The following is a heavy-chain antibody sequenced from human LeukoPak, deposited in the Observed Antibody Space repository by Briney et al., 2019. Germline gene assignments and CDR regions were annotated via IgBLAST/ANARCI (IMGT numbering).Heavy chain of an antibody. CDR3: ARDRDYGDYNTQDLFVY. CDR2: IGAYNGNT. Sequence: ASVKVSCTASGYTFTNFGISWVRQAPGQGLEWMGWIGAYNGNTNYAQRLQGRVTMTTDTSTSTAYMELRSLRSDDTAVYYCARDRDYGDYNTQDLFVYWGQGTLVTVSS. J-gene: IGHJ4*02. CDR1: GYTFTNFG. D-gene: IGHD4-17*01. V-gene: IGHV1-18*01.